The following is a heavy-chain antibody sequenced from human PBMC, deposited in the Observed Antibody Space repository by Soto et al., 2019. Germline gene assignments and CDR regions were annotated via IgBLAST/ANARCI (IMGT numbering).Heavy chain of an antibody. CDR3: AKWGSAIPYYYYYYMDV. V-gene: IGHV3-23*01. J-gene: IGHJ6*03. Sequence: GGSLRLSCAASGFTFSSYAMSWVRQAPGKGLEWVSAISGSGGSTYYADSVKGRFTISRDNSKNTLYLQMNSLRAEDTAVYYCAKWGSAIPYYYYYYMDVWGKGTTVTVSS. CDR1: GFTFSSYA. CDR2: ISGSGGST. D-gene: IGHD7-27*01.